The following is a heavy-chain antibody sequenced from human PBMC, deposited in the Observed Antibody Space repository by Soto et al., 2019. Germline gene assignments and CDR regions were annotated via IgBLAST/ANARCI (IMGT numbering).Heavy chain of an antibody. J-gene: IGHJ5*02. CDR1: GGSISPYY. CDR3: ARLGAHYQSLDP. D-gene: IGHD2-2*01. Sequence: PSETLSLTCTVSGGSISPYYWTWVRQPPGKGLEWIGYIYYGGTTSYNPSLMSRVTISLETSKSQISLRLSSVTAADTAIYYCARLGAHYQSLDPWGPGNLVTVSS. V-gene: IGHV4-59*08. CDR2: IYYGGTT.